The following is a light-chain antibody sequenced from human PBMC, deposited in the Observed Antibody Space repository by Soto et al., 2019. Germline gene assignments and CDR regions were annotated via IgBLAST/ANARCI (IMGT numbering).Light chain of an antibody. CDR3: VLLYGGAWV. J-gene: IGLJ3*02. V-gene: IGLV7-43*01. CDR1: TGAVTSDYY. CDR2: RTS. Sequence: QAVVTQEPSLTVSPGGTVTLTCARTTGAVTSDYYPNWFQRRPGQALRTLIYRTSNKHSWTPARFSGSLLGGKAALTLSGVQPEDEADYYCVLLYGGAWVFGGGTQLTVL.